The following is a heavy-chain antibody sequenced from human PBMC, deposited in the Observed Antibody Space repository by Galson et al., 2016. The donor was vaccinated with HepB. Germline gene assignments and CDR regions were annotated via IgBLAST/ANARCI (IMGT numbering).Heavy chain of an antibody. V-gene: IGHV3-23*01. CDR1: GFTFSRYW. Sequence: SLRLSCAASGFTFSRYWMGWVRQAPGKGLEWVSVISALHNQIYYADSVRGRFTISRDNSKSRLFLQMSSLRAEDTAMYYCVISVRGISTGPFDHWGQGTLVVVSS. J-gene: IGHJ5*02. D-gene: IGHD3-10*01. CDR2: ISALHNQI. CDR3: VISVRGISTGPFDH.